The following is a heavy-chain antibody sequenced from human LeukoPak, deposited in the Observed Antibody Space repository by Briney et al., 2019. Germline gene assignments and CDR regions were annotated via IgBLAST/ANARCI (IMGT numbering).Heavy chain of an antibody. J-gene: IGHJ5*02. CDR1: GGSISSGDYY. CDR2: IYYSGST. CDR3: ARANYDYVWGSYRFNWFDP. V-gene: IGHV4-30-4*01. Sequence: SQTLSLTCTVSGGSISSGDYYWSWIRQPPGKGLEWIGYIYYSGSTYYNPSLKSRVTISVDTSKNQFSLKLSSVTAADTAVYYCARANYDYVWGSYRFNWFDPWAREPWSPSPQ. D-gene: IGHD3-16*02.